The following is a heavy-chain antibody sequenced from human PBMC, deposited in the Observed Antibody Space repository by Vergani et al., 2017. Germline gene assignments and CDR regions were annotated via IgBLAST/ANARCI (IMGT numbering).Heavy chain of an antibody. Sequence: QVQLQESGPGLVKPSETLSLTCTVSGGSISSYYWSWIRQPPGKGLEWIGYIYYSGSTNYNPSLKSRVTISVDTSKNQFSLKLSSVTAADTAVYYCARGNYDYAWGSYRLDYWGQGTLVTVSS. CDR2: IYYSGST. J-gene: IGHJ4*02. CDR1: GGSISSYY. CDR3: ARGNYDYAWGSYRLDY. V-gene: IGHV4-59*01. D-gene: IGHD3-16*02.